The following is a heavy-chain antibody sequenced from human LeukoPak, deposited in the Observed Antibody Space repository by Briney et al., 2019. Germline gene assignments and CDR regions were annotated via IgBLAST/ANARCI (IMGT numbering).Heavy chain of an antibody. V-gene: IGHV4-38-2*01. CDR1: DYSISSGNY. J-gene: IGHJ4*01. D-gene: IGHD4-17*01. CDR3: ARGVGYGDSRHYDH. Sequence: SETLSLTCAVSDYSISSGNYWGWIRQSPEKGLEWIGYIYNYGSTKYEPSLKSRVSISEDTAKNQFSLNLKPVTAADTAIYYCARGVGYGDSRHYDHWGPGILVTVSS. CDR2: IYNYGST.